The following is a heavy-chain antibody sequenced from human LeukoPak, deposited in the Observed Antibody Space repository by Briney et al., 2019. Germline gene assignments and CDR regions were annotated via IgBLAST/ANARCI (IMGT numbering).Heavy chain of an antibody. Sequence: SETLSLTCTVSGASISSGSYYWGWVRQPAGRGLEWIGRIYTSGSTNFNPSLKSRVTIPVDTSKTQLSLKLTSMTAADTAVYYCARDTSGYYGRYEYWGQGTLVTVSS. V-gene: IGHV4-61*02. CDR1: GASISSGSYY. CDR3: ARDTSGYYGRYEY. J-gene: IGHJ4*02. D-gene: IGHD3-3*01. CDR2: IYTSGST.